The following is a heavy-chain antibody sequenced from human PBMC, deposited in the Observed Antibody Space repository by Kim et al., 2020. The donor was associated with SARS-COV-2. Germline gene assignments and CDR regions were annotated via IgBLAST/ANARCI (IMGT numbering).Heavy chain of an antibody. D-gene: IGHD3-10*01. CDR2: ISYDGSNK. Sequence: GGSLRLSCAASGFTFSSYGMHWVRQAPGKGLEWVAVISYDGSNKYYADSVKGRFTISRDNSKNTLYLQMNSLRAEDTAVYYCVLWFGELLHVWGQGTTVTVSS. J-gene: IGHJ6*02. CDR1: GFTFSSYG. CDR3: VLWFGELLHV. V-gene: IGHV3-30*03.